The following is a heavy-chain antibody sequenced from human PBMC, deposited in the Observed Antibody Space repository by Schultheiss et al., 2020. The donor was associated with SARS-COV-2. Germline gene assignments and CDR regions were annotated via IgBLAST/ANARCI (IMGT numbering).Heavy chain of an antibody. CDR3: ARDRDGDGFDP. CDR2: IYSGGST. D-gene: IGHD4-17*01. J-gene: IGHJ5*02. V-gene: IGHV3-53*05. CDR1: GFTVSSNY. Sequence: GGSLRLSCAASGFTVSSNYMSWVRQAPGKGLEWVSVIYSGGSTYYADSVKGRFTISRDNSKNTLYLQMNSLRAEDTAVYYCARDRDGDGFDPWGQGTLVTVSS.